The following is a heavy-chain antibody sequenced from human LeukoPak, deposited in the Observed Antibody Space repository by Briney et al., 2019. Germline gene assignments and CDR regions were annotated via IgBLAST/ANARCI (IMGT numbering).Heavy chain of an antibody. J-gene: IGHJ5*02. D-gene: IGHD3-3*02. Sequence: SETLSLTCTVSGGSISSYYWSWIRQPPGKGLEWVGYIYHSGGTNYNPSLKRRVTMSVDTSKNQFSLKLRSVTAADTAVYYCARDASGAFFNWFDPWGQGTLVTVSS. CDR1: GGSISSYY. CDR3: ARDASGAFFNWFDP. CDR2: IYHSGGT. V-gene: IGHV4-59*01.